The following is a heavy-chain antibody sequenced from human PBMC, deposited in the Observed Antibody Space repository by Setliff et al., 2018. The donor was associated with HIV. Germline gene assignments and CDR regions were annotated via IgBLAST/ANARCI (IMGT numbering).Heavy chain of an antibody. CDR1: GGTLSNYV. Sequence: GASVKVSCKTSGGTLSNYVITWVRQAPRQGLEWMGMIIPMYNIPAYAQKFQGRVTFTADESTSTAYMELSSLSSEDTAVYYCARDQTGVAAAAFGGGSAWSDEGFDIWGQGTMVTVSS. V-gene: IGHV1-69*13. D-gene: IGHD6-13*01. CDR2: IIPMYNIP. J-gene: IGHJ3*02. CDR3: ARDQTGVAAAAFGGGSAWSDEGFDI.